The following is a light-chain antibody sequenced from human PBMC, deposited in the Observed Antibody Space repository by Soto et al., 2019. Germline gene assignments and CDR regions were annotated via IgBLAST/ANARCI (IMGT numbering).Light chain of an antibody. J-gene: IGKJ1*01. V-gene: IGKV3-15*01. CDR2: GAS. CDR3: QQYNNWPRS. CDR1: QSVSSN. Sequence: VMTQSRATLSVSPGERATLSCRASQSVSSNLAWYQQKPGQAPRLLIYGASTRATGIPARFSGSGSGTEFTLTISSLQSEDFAVYYCQQYNNWPRSFGQGTKVDIK.